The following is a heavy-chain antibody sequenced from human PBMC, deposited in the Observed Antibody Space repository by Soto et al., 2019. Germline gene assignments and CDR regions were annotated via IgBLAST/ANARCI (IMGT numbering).Heavy chain of an antibody. D-gene: IGHD1-26*01. CDR2: IKPKSGGT. Sequence: QVQLVQSGAEVKKPGASVNVSCKASGYTFTVYYMPWVRQAPGQGLEWVGWIKPKSGGTMYPQKFQGRVTMTWDTSISTAYMALTRLRSDDTAVYYCARDLAKGGGSAGFDYWGQGTLVTVSS. J-gene: IGHJ4*02. V-gene: IGHV1-2*02. CDR1: GYTFTVYY. CDR3: ARDLAKGGGSAGFDY.